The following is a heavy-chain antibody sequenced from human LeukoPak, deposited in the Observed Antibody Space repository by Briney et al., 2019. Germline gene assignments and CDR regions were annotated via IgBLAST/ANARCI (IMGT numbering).Heavy chain of an antibody. CDR1: GGSFSGYY. Sequence: SSETLSLTCAVYGGSFSGYYWSWIRQPPGKGLEWIGEINHSGSTNYNPSLKSRVTISVDTSKNQFSLKLSSVTAADTAVYYCARGPRYYYGSGSCYNVCPFDYWGQGTLVTVSS. CDR3: ARGPRYYYGSGSCYNVCPFDY. D-gene: IGHD3-10*01. V-gene: IGHV4-34*01. J-gene: IGHJ4*02. CDR2: INHSGST.